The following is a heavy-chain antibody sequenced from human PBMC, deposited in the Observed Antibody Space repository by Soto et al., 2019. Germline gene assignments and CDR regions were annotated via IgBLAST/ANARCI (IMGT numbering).Heavy chain of an antibody. V-gene: IGHV3-23*01. Sequence: GGSLRLSCASSAFTFSGFAMTWVRQAPGKGLEWVSDISSSGGSTYYSDSVKGRFTISRDNSKNTLYLQMNSLGAEDTAVYYCARTTVTTRRGAFDIWGQGTMVTVS. J-gene: IGHJ3*02. CDR3: ARTTVTTRRGAFDI. CDR2: ISSSGGST. D-gene: IGHD4-17*01. CDR1: AFTFSGFA.